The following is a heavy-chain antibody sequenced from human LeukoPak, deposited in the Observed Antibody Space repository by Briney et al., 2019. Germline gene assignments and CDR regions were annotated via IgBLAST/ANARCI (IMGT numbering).Heavy chain of an antibody. J-gene: IGHJ4*02. CDR2: ISTHDHTT. Sequence: GASEKVSFKTSGYSFTRYAISWMRQAPGQGLERMGWISTHDHTTKNPQKVQGRVTMTAETSTTTAYMELRGLTSDDTAVYVCAGDPSNSVSRKVYFDYWGQGTLITVSS. CDR3: AGDPSNSVSRKVYFDY. V-gene: IGHV1-18*01. D-gene: IGHD1-14*01. CDR1: GYSFTRYA.